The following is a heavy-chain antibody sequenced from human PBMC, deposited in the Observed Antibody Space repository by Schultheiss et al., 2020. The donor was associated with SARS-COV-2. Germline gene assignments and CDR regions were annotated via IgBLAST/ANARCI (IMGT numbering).Heavy chain of an antibody. J-gene: IGHJ4*02. CDR3: ARDSTRRKHSVNRGFDY. V-gene: IGHV1-2*02. CDR2: INPNSGGT. D-gene: IGHD5/OR15-5a*01. CDR1: GYTFTSYG. Sequence: ASVKVSCKASGYTFTSYGISWVRQAPGQGLEWMGWINPNSGGTNYAQKFQGRVTMTRDTSISTAYMELSRLRSDDTAVYYCARDSTRRKHSVNRGFDYWGQGTLVTVSS.